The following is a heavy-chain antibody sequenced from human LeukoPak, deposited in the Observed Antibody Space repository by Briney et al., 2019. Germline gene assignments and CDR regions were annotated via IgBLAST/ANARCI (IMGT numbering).Heavy chain of an antibody. D-gene: IGHD2-15*01. CDR2: ISYDGSNK. CDR3: AKDENLMVVADLCDY. CDR1: GFTFSSYG. Sequence: GGSLRLSCAASGFTFSSYGMHWVRQAPGKGLEWVAVISYDGSNKYYADSVKGRFTISRDNSKNTLYLQMNSLRAEGTAVYYCAKDENLMVVADLCDYWGQGTLVTVSS. J-gene: IGHJ4*02. V-gene: IGHV3-30*18.